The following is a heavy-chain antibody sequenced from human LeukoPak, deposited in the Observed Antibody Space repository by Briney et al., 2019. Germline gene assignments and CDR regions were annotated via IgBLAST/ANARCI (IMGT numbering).Heavy chain of an antibody. D-gene: IGHD3-22*01. CDR3: AREGYYYDSSGTQIDKRFDY. Sequence: ASVKVSCKASGYTFTSYGISWVRQAPGQGLEWMGWISAYNGNTNYAQKLQGRVTMTTDTSTSTAYMELRSLRSDDTAVYYCAREGYYYDSSGTQIDKRFDYRGQGTLVTVSS. V-gene: IGHV1-18*01. CDR2: ISAYNGNT. CDR1: GYTFTSYG. J-gene: IGHJ4*02.